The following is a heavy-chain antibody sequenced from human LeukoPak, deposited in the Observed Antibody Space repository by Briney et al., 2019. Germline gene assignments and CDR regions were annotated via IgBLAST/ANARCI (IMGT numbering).Heavy chain of an antibody. Sequence: SVKVSCKASGGTFSSYAISWVRQAPGQGLEWMGGIIPIFGTANYAQKFQGRVTITADGSTSTAYMELSSLRSEDTAVYYCARCFDMGTDAFAIWGQGTMVTVSS. V-gene: IGHV1-69*13. D-gene: IGHD5-18*01. J-gene: IGHJ3*02. CDR1: GGTFSSYA. CDR3: ARCFDMGTDAFAI. CDR2: IIPIFGTA.